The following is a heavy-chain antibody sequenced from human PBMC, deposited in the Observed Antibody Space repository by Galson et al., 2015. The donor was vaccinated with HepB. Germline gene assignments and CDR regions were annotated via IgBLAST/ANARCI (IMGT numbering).Heavy chain of an antibody. CDR3: ARGLIVVVPAATPGWYFDL. J-gene: IGHJ2*01. Sequence: SLRLSGAASGFTVRGNYMSWVRQAPGKGLEWVSLIYTGGGTYYADSVRGRFTISRDNSKNTLYLQMNSLRAEDTGVYYCARGLIVVVPAATPGWYFDLWGRGTLVTVSS. V-gene: IGHV3-66*01. CDR1: GFTVRGNY. CDR2: IYTGGGT. D-gene: IGHD2-2*01.